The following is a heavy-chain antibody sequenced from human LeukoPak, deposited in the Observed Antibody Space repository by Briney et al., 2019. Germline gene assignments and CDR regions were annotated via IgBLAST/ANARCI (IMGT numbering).Heavy chain of an antibody. Sequence: GPVRVSPTAPVYTFTRSYVPWVRDAPGDGLEWGGVINPSGGSTSYAEKSQGRVTMTRDTSTSTVYMELSSLRSEDTAVYYCAKGGNSGSFDVWGQGTMVTVSS. CDR3: AKGGNSGSFDV. D-gene: IGHD4-23*01. V-gene: IGHV1-46*01. CDR1: VYTFTRSY. J-gene: IGHJ3*01. CDR2: INPSGGST.